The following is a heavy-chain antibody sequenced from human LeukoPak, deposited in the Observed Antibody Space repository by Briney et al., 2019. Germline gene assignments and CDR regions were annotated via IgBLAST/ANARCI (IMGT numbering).Heavy chain of an antibody. CDR1: GGSISSGGYY. Sequence: PSETLSLTCTVSGGSISSGGYYWSWIRQHPGKGLEWIGYIYYSGSTYYNPSLKSRVTISVDTSKNQFSLKLSSVTAADTAVYYCSSHRPTYYYDSIGSYDAFDIWGQGTMVTVSS. D-gene: IGHD3-22*01. V-gene: IGHV4-31*03. CDR2: IYYSGST. J-gene: IGHJ3*02. CDR3: SSHRPTYYYDSIGSYDAFDI.